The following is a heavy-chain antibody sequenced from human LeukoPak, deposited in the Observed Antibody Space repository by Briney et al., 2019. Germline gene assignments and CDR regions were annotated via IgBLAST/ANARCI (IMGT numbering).Heavy chain of an antibody. D-gene: IGHD3-10*02. CDR1: GYSYSLYW. Sequence: GESLKISCQGSGYSYSLYWISWVRQMPGKGLEWMGIIYSGDSRTRYSPSFQGQVTISADKSINTAYLQWGSLRASDTAIYYCARSHVQGDGLDYWGQGTPATVSS. V-gene: IGHV5-51*01. CDR2: IYSGDSRT. CDR3: ARSHVQGDGLDY. J-gene: IGHJ4*02.